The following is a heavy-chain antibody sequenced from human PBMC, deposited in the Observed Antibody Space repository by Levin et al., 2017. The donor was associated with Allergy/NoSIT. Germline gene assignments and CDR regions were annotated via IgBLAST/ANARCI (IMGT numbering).Heavy chain of an antibody. CDR1: GFTFSDYY. V-gene: IGHV3-11*01. D-gene: IGHD6-13*01. CDR3: ASHSSSLRAEDY. Sequence: GGSLRLSCAASGFTFSDYYMSWIRQAPGKGLEWVSYISSSGSTIYYADSVKGRFTISRDNAKNSLYLQMNSLRAEDTAVYYCASHSSSLRAEDYWGQGTLVTVSS. J-gene: IGHJ4*02. CDR2: ISSSGSTI.